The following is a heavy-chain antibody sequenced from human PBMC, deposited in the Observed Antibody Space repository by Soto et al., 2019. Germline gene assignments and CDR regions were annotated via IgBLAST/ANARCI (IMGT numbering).Heavy chain of an antibody. Sequence: GGSLRLSCTPSGFTFSNFGMHWVRQAPGKGLEWVAAIWYDGTKRYFADAVKGRVSISRDPSKKTVHLQLSSLRAEDTALYYCARDYCSTSSCYDYWGPGTLVTVSS. J-gene: IGHJ4*02. D-gene: IGHD2-2*01. V-gene: IGHV3-33*01. CDR3: ARDYCSTSSCYDY. CDR1: GFTFSNFG. CDR2: IWYDGTKR.